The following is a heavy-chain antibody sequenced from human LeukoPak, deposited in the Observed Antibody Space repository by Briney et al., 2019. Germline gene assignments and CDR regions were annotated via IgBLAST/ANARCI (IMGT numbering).Heavy chain of an antibody. V-gene: IGHV1-24*01. CDR2: FDPEDGET. D-gene: IGHD2-2*01. J-gene: IGHJ6*03. CDR1: GYTLTELS. CDR3: AREGVVVPAAHYYMDV. Sequence: ASVKVSCKVSGYTLTELSMHWVRQAPGKGLEWMGGFDPEDGETIYAQKFQGRVTMTEDTSTDTAYMELSSLRSEDTAVYYCAREGVVVPAAHYYMDVWGKGTTVTVSS.